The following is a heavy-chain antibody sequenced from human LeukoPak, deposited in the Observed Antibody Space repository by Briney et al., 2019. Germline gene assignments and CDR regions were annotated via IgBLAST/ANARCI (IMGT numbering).Heavy chain of an antibody. J-gene: IGHJ3*02. V-gene: IGHV4-4*07. CDR1: GGSISSYY. Sequence: PSETLSLTCTVSGGSISSYYWSWIRQPAGKGLEWIGRIYTSGSTNYNPSLKSRVTMSVDTSKNQFSLKLSSVTAADTAVYYCASRYCSSTSCDDAFDIWGRRTMVTVSS. D-gene: IGHD2-2*01. CDR3: ASRYCSSTSCDDAFDI. CDR2: IYTSGST.